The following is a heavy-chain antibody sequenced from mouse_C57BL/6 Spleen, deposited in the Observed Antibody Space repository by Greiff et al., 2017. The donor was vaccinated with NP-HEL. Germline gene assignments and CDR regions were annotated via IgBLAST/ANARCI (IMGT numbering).Heavy chain of an antibody. CDR2: IYPRSGNT. CDR3: ARSYYDYNWYFDV. D-gene: IGHD2-4*01. Sequence: VQLQESGPELVKPGASVKLSCKASGYTFTSYGISWVKQRTGQGLEWIGEIYPRSGNTYYNEKFKGKATLTADKSSSTAYMELRSLTSEDSAVYFCARSYYDYNWYFDVWGTGTTVTVSS. CDR1: GYTFTSYG. V-gene: IGHV1-81*01. J-gene: IGHJ1*03.